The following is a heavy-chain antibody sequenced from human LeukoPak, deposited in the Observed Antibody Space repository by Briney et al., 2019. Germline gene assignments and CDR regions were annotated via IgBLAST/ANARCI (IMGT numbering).Heavy chain of an antibody. Sequence: GGSLRLSCAASGFTVSSKYMSWVRQAPGKGLEWVSVIYSGGSTYYADSVKGRFTISRDNSKNTLYLQMNSLRAEDTAVYYCARDREAEQWLVGGFDYWGQGTLVTVSS. CDR3: ARDREAEQWLVGGFDY. J-gene: IGHJ4*02. V-gene: IGHV3-53*01. CDR1: GFTVSSKY. D-gene: IGHD6-19*01. CDR2: IYSGGST.